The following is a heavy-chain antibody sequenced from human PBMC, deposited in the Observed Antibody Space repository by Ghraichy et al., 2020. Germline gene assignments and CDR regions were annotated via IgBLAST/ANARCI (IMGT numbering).Heavy chain of an antibody. J-gene: IGHJ6*02. Sequence: SVKVSCKACGATFRSHAISWVRQGPVQGLEWMGGIIPIFGTANYAQKFQGRVTITADESTSTAYMELSSLRSEDTAVYYCESSTFGVVQKTYYYYGMDVWGQGFTVTVSS. CDR3: ESSTFGVVQKTYYYYGMDV. V-gene: IGHV1-69*13. D-gene: IGHD3-3*01. CDR1: GATFRSHA. CDR2: IIPIFGTA.